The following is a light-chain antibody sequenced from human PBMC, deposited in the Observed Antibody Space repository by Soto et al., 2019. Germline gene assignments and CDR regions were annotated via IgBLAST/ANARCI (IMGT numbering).Light chain of an antibody. Sequence: ELVMTQSPATLSVSPGERATLSCRASQSVSRNLAWYQQQPGQAPRLTIYGASTRATGIPARFSVSGSGTEFTHTICSLQSEDFAVYYCQQYNNWPPWTFGQGTKVEIK. CDR1: QSVSRN. J-gene: IGKJ1*01. V-gene: IGKV3-15*01. CDR3: QQYNNWPPWT. CDR2: GAS.